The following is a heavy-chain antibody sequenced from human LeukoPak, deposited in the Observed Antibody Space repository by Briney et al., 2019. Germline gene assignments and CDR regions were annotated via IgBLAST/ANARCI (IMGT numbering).Heavy chain of an antibody. Sequence: SETLSLTCTVSGGSISSYYWSWIRQPPRKGLEWIGYIYYSGSTNYNPSLKSRVTISVDTSKNQFSLKLTSVTAADTAVYYCARGSTGPFDYWGQGTLVTVSS. CDR1: GGSISSYY. J-gene: IGHJ4*02. D-gene: IGHD2-2*01. CDR3: ARGSTGPFDY. CDR2: IYYSGST. V-gene: IGHV4-59*01.